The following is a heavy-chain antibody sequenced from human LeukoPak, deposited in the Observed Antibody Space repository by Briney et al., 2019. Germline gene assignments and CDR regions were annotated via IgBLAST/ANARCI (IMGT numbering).Heavy chain of an antibody. CDR3: ARGYPYYYDSSGYYSARYFDY. Sequence: SETLSLTCAVYGGSFSGYYWSWIRQPPGKGLEWIGEINHSGSTNYNPSLKSRVTISVDTSKNQFSLKLSSVTAADTAVYYCARGYPYYYDSSGYYSARYFDYWGQGTLVTVSS. D-gene: IGHD3-22*01. CDR1: GGSFSGYY. V-gene: IGHV4-34*01. J-gene: IGHJ4*02. CDR2: INHSGST.